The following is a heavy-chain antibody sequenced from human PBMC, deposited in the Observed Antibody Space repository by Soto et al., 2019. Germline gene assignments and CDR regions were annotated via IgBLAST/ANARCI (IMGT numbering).Heavy chain of an antibody. CDR1: GYTFTTHG. CDR2: VRGDNGHT. V-gene: IGHV1-18*01. D-gene: IGHD1-26*01. CDR3: ARDLWYWRSGTCYQEGVDP. J-gene: IGHJ5*02. Sequence: QVQLVQSGAEVKKPGASVKVSCKASGYTFTTHGISWVRQVPGQGLEWMGWVRGDNGHTNYAQSLQGRVTMTTDTPTNTAYMEPRSLRSDATAVYYCARDLWYWRSGTCYQEGVDPWGQGTLVTVSS.